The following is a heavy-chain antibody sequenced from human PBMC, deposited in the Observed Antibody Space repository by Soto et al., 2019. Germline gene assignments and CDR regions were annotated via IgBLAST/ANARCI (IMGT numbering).Heavy chain of an antibody. J-gene: IGHJ5*02. CDR1: GYTFSIYG. Sequence: ASVKISCKASGYTFSIYGVNWVRQAPGQGLEWMGWISGYNGNTKYAQKFQGRVTVTTDTSTSTGYMELRSLRSDGTAVYYCARDGILGTTQGSWFDPWGQGTLVTVSS. CDR2: ISGYNGNT. CDR3: ARDGILGTTQGSWFDP. V-gene: IGHV1-18*01. D-gene: IGHD1-26*01.